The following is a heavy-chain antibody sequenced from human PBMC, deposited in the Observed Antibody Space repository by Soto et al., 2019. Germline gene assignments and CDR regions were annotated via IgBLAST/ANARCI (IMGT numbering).Heavy chain of an antibody. J-gene: IGHJ4*02. V-gene: IGHV3-9*01. Sequence: GGSLRLSCAASGFTFDDYAMHWVRQAPGKGLEWVSGISWNSGSIGYADSVKGRFTISRDNAKNSLYLQMNSLRAEDTALYYCAKDIAIFGVVITTSFEYWGQGTLVTVSS. CDR1: GFTFDDYA. CDR2: ISWNSGSI. CDR3: AKDIAIFGVVITTSFEY. D-gene: IGHD3-3*01.